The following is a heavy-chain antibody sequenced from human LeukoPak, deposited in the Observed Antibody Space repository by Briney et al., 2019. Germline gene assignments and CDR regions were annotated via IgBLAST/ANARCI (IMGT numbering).Heavy chain of an antibody. V-gene: IGHV3-74*01. D-gene: IGHD5-24*01. Sequence: GGSLRLSCAASGFTFSNSLMHWVRQVPGKGLVWVARIDTDGSTTHYAASVKGRFTISRDNAKNTLYLQMNTLRAEVTAVYYCVRDRDGYNYWGQGTLVTVSS. CDR3: VRDRDGYNY. J-gene: IGHJ4*02. CDR2: IDTDGSTT. CDR1: GFTFSNSL.